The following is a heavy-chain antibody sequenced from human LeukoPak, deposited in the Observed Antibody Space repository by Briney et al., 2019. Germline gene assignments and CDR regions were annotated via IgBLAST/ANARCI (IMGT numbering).Heavy chain of an antibody. CDR2: ISGSGGST. CDR3: ARDGGCSGGRCYPFDY. D-gene: IGHD2-15*01. Sequence: PGGSLRLSCAASGFTFSSYAMSWVRQAPGKGLEWVSAISGSGGSTYYADSVKGRFTISRDNSKNTLYLQMNSLRAEDTALYYCARDGGCSGGRCYPFDYWGQGTLVTVSS. CDR1: GFTFSSYA. J-gene: IGHJ4*02. V-gene: IGHV3-23*01.